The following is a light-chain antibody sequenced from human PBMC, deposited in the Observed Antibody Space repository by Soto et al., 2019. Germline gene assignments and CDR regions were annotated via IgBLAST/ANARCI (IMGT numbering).Light chain of an antibody. Sequence: QSAPTQPASVSGSPGQSITISCSGTSSDVKSQNYVSWYQQHPGEGPQLIIYDVAKRPPGVSNRFSGSKSGDTASLVISGRQAEDEAEDYCSSYTETTHHHVFGTGTKLTVL. CDR1: SSDVKSQNY. V-gene: IGLV2-14*03. CDR2: DVA. CDR3: SSYTETTHHHV. J-gene: IGLJ1*01.